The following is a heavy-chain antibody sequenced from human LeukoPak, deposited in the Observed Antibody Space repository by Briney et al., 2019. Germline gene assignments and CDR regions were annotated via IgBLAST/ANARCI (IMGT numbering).Heavy chain of an antibody. CDR1: GFTFSSSW. CDR3: ARWNNDWEFDY. D-gene: IGHD1/OR15-1a*01. J-gene: IGHJ4*02. Sequence: GSLRLSCAASGFTFSSSWMTWVRQAPGKGLEWVAHIKEDGNEEYYVDSVKGRFTISRDNAKNSLYLQMNSLGAEDTAVFYCARWNNDWEFDYWGQGTLVSVSS. CDR2: IKEDGNEE. V-gene: IGHV3-7*05.